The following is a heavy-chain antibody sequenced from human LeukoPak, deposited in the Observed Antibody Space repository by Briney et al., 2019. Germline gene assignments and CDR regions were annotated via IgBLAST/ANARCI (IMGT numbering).Heavy chain of an antibody. CDR3: ARVSEKHTAMVGKGLDAFDI. V-gene: IGHV4-39*07. D-gene: IGHD5-18*01. J-gene: IGHJ3*02. Sequence: SETLSLTCTVSGGSISSSSYYWGWIRQPPGKGLEWIGSIYYSGSTYYNPSLKSRVTISVDTSKNQFSLKLSSVTAADTAVYYCARVSEKHTAMVGKGLDAFDIWGQGTMVTVSS. CDR1: GGSISSSSYY. CDR2: IYYSGST.